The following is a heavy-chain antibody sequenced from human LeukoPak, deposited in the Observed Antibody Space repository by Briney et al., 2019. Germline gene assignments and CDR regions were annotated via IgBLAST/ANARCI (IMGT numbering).Heavy chain of an antibody. CDR3: ARGEPYYYDSSGYPFDY. CDR2: ISSSSSYI. V-gene: IGHV3-21*01. J-gene: IGHJ4*02. CDR1: GFTFSSYS. Sequence: GSLRLSCAASGFTFSSYSMNWVRQAPGKGLEWASSISSSSSYIYYADSVKGRFTISRDNAKNSLYLQMNSLRAEDTAVYYCARGEPYYYDSSGYPFDYWGQGTLVTVSS. D-gene: IGHD3-22*01.